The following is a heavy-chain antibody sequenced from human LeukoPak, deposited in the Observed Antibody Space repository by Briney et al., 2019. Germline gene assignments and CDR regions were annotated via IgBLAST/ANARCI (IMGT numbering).Heavy chain of an antibody. D-gene: IGHD5-18*01. CDR2: ISGSGGST. CDR1: GFTFSSYA. CDR3: AKDTRQPWFLPYYFDY. V-gene: IGHV3-23*01. J-gene: IGHJ4*02. Sequence: GGSLRLSCAASGFTFSSYAMSWVRQAPGKGLEWVSAISGSGGSTYYADSVKGRFTISRDDSKNTLYLQMNSLRAEDTAVYYCAKDTRQPWFLPYYFDYWGQGTLVTVSS.